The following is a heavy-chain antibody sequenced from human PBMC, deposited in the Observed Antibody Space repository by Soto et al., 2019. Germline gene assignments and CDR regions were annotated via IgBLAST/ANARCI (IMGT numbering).Heavy chain of an antibody. CDR3: AHSLGEDWCDP. CDR2: IYWDDDK. CDR1: GFSLTTSGVG. Sequence: QITLKESGPTLVKSTQTLTLTCTFSGFSLTTSGVGVGWIRQPPGKALEWLALIYWDDDKRYSRSLKSRLTXTXXTAKNQVVLMMTNMDPVDTATYSCAHSLGEDWCDPWGQGTLVTVSS. J-gene: IGHJ5*02. D-gene: IGHD3-16*01. V-gene: IGHV2-5*02.